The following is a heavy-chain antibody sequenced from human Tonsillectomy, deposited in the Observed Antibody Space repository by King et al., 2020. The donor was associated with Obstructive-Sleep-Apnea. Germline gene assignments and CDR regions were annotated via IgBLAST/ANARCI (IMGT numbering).Heavy chain of an antibody. J-gene: IGHJ5*02. CDR1: GGSFSNYA. CDR3: ARDVDTSMSRGWFDP. D-gene: IGHD5-18*01. V-gene: IGHV1-69*12. CDR2: IIPISGTG. Sequence: QLVQSGAEVKKPGSSVRVSCKASGGSFSNYAITWVRQAPGQGLEWMGGIIPISGTGHYAQKFQGRVTISADESTSTVVMELTSLRYQDTAVYYCARDVDTSMSRGWFDPWGQGTLVTVAS.